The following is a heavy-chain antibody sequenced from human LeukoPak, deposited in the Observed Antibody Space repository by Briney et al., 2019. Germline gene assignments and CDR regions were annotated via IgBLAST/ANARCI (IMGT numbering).Heavy chain of an antibody. CDR3: ARGGELLRPFWSGYYECDY. D-gene: IGHD3-3*01. V-gene: IGHV1-18*01. CDR2: ISAYNGNT. Sequence: ASVRVSCKASGYTFTSYGISWVRQAPGQGREWMGWISAYNGNTNYAQKLQGRVTMTTDTSTSTAYMELRRLRSDDTAVYYCARGGELLRPFWSGYYECDYWGQGTLVTVSS. CDR1: GYTFTSYG. J-gene: IGHJ4*02.